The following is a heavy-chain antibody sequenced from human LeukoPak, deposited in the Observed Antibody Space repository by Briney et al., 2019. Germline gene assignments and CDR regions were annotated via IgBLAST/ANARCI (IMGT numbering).Heavy chain of an antibody. J-gene: IGHJ4*02. CDR1: GFTFSIND. CDR2: VGTVGDK. Sequence: GGSLRPSCTASGFTFSINDIHWVRQATGKGLEWVSGVGTVGDKYYADSVKGRFIISREDAKNSVYLQMNSLRAGDTAVYYCARGGKTAMADYWGQGNLVTVSS. D-gene: IGHD5-18*01. CDR3: ARGGKTAMADY. V-gene: IGHV3-13*01.